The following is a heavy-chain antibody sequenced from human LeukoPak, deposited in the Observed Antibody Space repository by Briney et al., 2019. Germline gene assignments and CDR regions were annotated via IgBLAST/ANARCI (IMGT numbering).Heavy chain of an antibody. D-gene: IGHD3-9*01. V-gene: IGHV1-18*01. CDR2: ISAYNGNT. CDR1: GYSFTSYG. CDR3: ARDLGTTILTY. J-gene: IGHJ4*02. Sequence: ASVNVSCKTSGYSFTSYGISWVRQAPGQGLEWMGWISAYNGNTNYPQKLQGRVAMTTDTPTSTAYMELRSLRSDDTAVYYCARDLGTTILTYWGQGTLVTVSS.